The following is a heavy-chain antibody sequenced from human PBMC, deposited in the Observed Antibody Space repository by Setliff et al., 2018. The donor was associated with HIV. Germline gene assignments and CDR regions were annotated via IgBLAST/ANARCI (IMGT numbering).Heavy chain of an antibody. J-gene: IGHJ4*02. CDR1: GGTFSSYA. CDR3: ARDPVITMMVGPRFYFDY. Sequence: VASVKVSCKASGGTFSSYAISWVRQAPGQGLQWMGRIIPIFATTNYAQKFPGRVTITADKSTSTAYMELSSLRSEDTAVYYCARDPVITMMVGPRFYFDYWGQGILVTVSS. V-gene: IGHV1-69*06. D-gene: IGHD3-22*01. CDR2: IIPIFATT.